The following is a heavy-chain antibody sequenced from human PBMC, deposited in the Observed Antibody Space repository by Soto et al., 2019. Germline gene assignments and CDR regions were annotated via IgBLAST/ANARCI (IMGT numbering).Heavy chain of an antibody. Sequence: QVQLQESGPGLVKPSETLSLTCTVSGGSISSYYWSWIRQPPGKGLEWIGYIYYSGSTNYNPSLMSRVTISVDTSKNQFSLKLSSVTAADTAVYYCARVRGYSYGYGSFDYWGQGTLVTVSS. D-gene: IGHD5-18*01. J-gene: IGHJ4*02. CDR1: GGSISSYY. CDR2: IYYSGST. CDR3: ARVRGYSYGYGSFDY. V-gene: IGHV4-59*01.